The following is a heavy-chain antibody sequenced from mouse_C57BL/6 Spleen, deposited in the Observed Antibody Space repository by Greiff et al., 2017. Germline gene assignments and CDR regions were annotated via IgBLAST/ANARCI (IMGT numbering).Heavy chain of an antibody. CDR2: ISYSGST. Sequence: EVQRVESGPGMVKPSQSLSLTCTVTGYSITSGYDWHWIRHFPGNKLEWMGYISYSGSTNYNPSLKSRISITHDTSKNHFFLKLNSVTTEDTATYYCARADGYYAMDYWGQGTSVTVSS. CDR3: ARADGYYAMDY. V-gene: IGHV3-1*01. CDR1: GYSITSGYD. D-gene: IGHD2-3*01. J-gene: IGHJ4*01.